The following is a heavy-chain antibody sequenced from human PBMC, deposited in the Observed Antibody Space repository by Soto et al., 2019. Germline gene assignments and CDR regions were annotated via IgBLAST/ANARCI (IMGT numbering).Heavy chain of an antibody. CDR2: IYYSGST. V-gene: IGHV4-31*03. CDR1: GGSISSGGYY. J-gene: IGHJ4*02. D-gene: IGHD6-19*01. Sequence: SETLSLTCTVSGGSISSGGYYWSWIRQHPGKGLEWIGYIYYSGSTLYNPSLKSRLAMSLDTSKNQFSLRLTSVTAADTAVYFCARDWGSSGWPNWGQGTLVTVSS. CDR3: ARDWGSSGWPN.